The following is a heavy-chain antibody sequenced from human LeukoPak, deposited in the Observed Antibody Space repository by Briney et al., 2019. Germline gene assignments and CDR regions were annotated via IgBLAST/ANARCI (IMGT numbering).Heavy chain of an antibody. D-gene: IGHD3-22*01. J-gene: IGHJ4*02. Sequence: GGSLRLSCAASGFTFSSYAMSWVRQAPGKGLEWVSAISGSGGSTYYADSVKGRFTISRDNSKNTPYLQMNSLRAEDTAVYYCAKRRTRYDSSGYPDYWGQGTLVTVSS. CDR1: GFTFSSYA. V-gene: IGHV3-23*01. CDR3: AKRRTRYDSSGYPDY. CDR2: ISGSGGST.